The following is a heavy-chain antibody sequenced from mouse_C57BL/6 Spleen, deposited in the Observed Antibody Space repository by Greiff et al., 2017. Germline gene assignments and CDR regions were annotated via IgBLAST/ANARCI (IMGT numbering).Heavy chain of an antibody. D-gene: IGHD2-4*01. J-gene: IGHJ1*03. V-gene: IGHV1-52*01. CDR3: ARLPTLYYEDDDAPYWYFDV. Sequence: QVQLQQPGAELVRPGSSVKLSCKASGYTFTSYWMHWVKQRPIQGLEWIGNIDPSDSETHYNQKFKDKATLTVDKSSSTAYMQLSILTSEDSAVYYFARLPTLYYEDDDAPYWYFDVWGTGTTVTVSS. CDR2: IDPSDSET. CDR1: GYTFTSYW.